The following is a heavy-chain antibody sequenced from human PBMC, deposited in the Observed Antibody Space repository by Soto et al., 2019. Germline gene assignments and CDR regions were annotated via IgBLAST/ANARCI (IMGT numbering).Heavy chain of an antibody. Sequence: QVQLVQSGAEVKKPGSSVKVSCKASGGTFSSYAISWVRQAPGQGLGWLGGIIPIFGTANDAQKLQGRVTITEDESTSTAYMELSSLRSEDTDVYYCARGDRTFEGVIVNYGMEDWGQGTTVTVSS. CDR1: GGTFSSYA. V-gene: IGHV1-69*01. D-gene: IGHD3-16*02. CDR3: ARGDRTFEGVIVNYGMED. J-gene: IGHJ6*02. CDR2: IIPIFGTA.